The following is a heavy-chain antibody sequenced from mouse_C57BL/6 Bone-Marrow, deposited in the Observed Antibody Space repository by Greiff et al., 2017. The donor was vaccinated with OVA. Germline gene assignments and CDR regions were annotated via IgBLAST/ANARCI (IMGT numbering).Heavy chain of an antibody. D-gene: IGHD1-1*01. Sequence: EVKLQQSGPELVKPGASVKISCKASGYTFTDYYMNWVKQSHGQSLEWIGDINPNNGGTSYNQKFKGKATLTVDKSSSTAYMELRSLTSEDSAVDYCARYGSSYHFDYWGQGTTRTVSS. J-gene: IGHJ2*01. CDR1: GYTFTDYY. V-gene: IGHV1-26*01. CDR3: ARYGSSYHFDY. CDR2: INPNNGGT.